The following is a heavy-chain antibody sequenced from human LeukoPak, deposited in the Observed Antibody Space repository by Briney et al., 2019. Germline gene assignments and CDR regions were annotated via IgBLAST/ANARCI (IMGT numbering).Heavy chain of an antibody. CDR3: ARDWDSSGWYVGGNYNWFDP. J-gene: IGHJ5*02. V-gene: IGHV1-2*02. D-gene: IGHD6-19*01. CDR1: GYTFTGYY. CDR2: INPNSGGT. Sequence: ASVKVSCKASGYTFTGYYMHWVRQAPGQGLEWMGWINPNSGGTNYAQKFQGRVTMTRDTSISTAYMELSRLRSDDTAVYYCARDWDSSGWYVGGNYNWFDPWGQGTLVTVSS.